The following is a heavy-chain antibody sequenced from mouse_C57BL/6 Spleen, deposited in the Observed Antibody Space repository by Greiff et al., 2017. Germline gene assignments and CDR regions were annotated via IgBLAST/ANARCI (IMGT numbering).Heavy chain of an antibody. CDR1: GFSLTSYG. J-gene: IGHJ4*01. V-gene: IGHV2-5*01. D-gene: IGHD4-1*01. CDR2: IWRGGST. Sequence: QVQLQQSGPGLVQPSQSLSITCTVSGFSLTSYGVHWVRQSPGKGLEWLGVIWRGGSTDYNAAFMSRLSITKDNSKSQVFCKMNSLQADDTAIYYCAKKLGRDYYAMDYWGQGTSVTVSS. CDR3: AKKLGRDYYAMDY.